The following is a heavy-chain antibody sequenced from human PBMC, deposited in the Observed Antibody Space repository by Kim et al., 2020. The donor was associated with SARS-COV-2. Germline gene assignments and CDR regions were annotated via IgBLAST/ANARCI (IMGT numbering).Heavy chain of an antibody. CDR3: ARDILTGGDYYYGMDV. J-gene: IGHJ6*02. CDR1: GYTFTTYY. V-gene: IGHV1-46*01. D-gene: IGHD3-9*01. Sequence: ASVKVSCKASGYTFTTYYMHWVRQAPGQGLEWMGIINPSVGSPSYAQKFQGRVTMTRDTSTSTVYMELSSLRSEDTAVYYCARDILTGGDYYYGMDVWGQGNTVTVSS. CDR2: INPSVGSP.